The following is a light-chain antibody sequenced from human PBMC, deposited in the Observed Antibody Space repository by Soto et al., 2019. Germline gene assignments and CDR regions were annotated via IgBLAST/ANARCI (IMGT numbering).Light chain of an antibody. J-gene: IGKJ5*01. CDR3: QHFGDSPIT. CDR2: GAS. Sequence: EIVMTQSPATLSVSPGERATLSGRASQSVSSTYLAWCQQKPGQAHRLLIYGASTRATGIPDRFSGTGSGTDFTLTISRLEPEEFAVYYCQHFGDSPITVGKGTRLEIK. V-gene: IGKV3-20*01. CDR1: QSVSSTY.